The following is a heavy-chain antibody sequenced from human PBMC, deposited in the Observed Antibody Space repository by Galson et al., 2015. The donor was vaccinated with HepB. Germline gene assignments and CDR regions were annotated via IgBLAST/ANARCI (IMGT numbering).Heavy chain of an antibody. CDR1: EFTFSNYW. J-gene: IGHJ4*02. CDR3: ARDNCTGDSCHFDY. D-gene: IGHD2-15*01. CDR2: IKQDGSER. V-gene: IGHV3-7*03. Sequence: SLRLSCAASEFTFSNYWMTWVRQAPGKGLEWVANIKQDGSERYYVESVKGRFTISRDNTKESLYLQVNTLRAENAAVYYCARDNCTGDSCHFDYWGQGTLVTVSS.